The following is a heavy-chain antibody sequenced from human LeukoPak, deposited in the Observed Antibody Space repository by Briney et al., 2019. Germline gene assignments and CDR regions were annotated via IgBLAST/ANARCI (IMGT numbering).Heavy chain of an antibody. V-gene: IGHV4-59*01. D-gene: IGHD6-6*01. J-gene: IGHJ6*03. CDR1: GGSISSYY. CDR3: ARVTAARLGYYYMDV. CDR2: IYYSGST. Sequence: SETLSLTCNVSGGSISSYYWSWIRQPPGKGLEWIGYIYYSGSTNYNPSLKSRVTISVDTSKNQFSLKLSSVTAADTAVYYCARVTAARLGYYYMDVWGKGTTVTVSS.